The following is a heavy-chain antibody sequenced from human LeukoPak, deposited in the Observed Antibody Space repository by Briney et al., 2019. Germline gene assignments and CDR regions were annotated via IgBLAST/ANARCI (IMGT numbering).Heavy chain of an antibody. J-gene: IGHJ5*02. D-gene: IGHD1-14*01. CDR3: AAMPENWFDP. Sequence: GGSLRLSCAASGFTFSSYAMYWVRQAPGKGLEWVAFIHYVGSKKYYADSVKGRFTISRDNARNTLYLQMNSLRAEDTAVYYCAAMPENWFDPWGQGTLVTVSS. CDR1: GFTFSSYA. V-gene: IGHV3-30*02. CDR2: IHYVGSKK.